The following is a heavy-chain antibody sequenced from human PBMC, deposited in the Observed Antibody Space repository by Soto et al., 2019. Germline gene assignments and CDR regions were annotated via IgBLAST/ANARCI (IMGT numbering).Heavy chain of an antibody. CDR2: ISGSGGST. V-gene: IGHV3-23*01. CDR3: AKDTIAVAGLDTDY. Sequence: GSLRLSCAASGFTFSSYAMSWVRQAPGKGLEWVSAISGSGGSTYYADSVKGRFTISRDNSKNTLYLQMNSLRAEDTAVYYCAKDTIAVAGLDTDYWGQGTLVTSPQ. D-gene: IGHD6-19*01. J-gene: IGHJ4*02. CDR1: GFTFSSYA.